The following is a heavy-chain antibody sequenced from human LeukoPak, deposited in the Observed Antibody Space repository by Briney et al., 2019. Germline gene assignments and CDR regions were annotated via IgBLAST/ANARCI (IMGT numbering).Heavy chain of an antibody. CDR1: GFTFSSYA. J-gene: IGHJ4*02. V-gene: IGHV3-23*01. D-gene: IGHD3-22*01. Sequence: GGSLRLSCAASGFTFSSYAMSWVSQAPGKGLEWVSAISGSGGSTYYADSVKGRFTISRDNSKNTLYLQMNSLRAEDTAVYYCAKDYYDSSTGGFDYWGQGTLVTVSS. CDR2: ISGSGGST. CDR3: AKDYYDSSTGGFDY.